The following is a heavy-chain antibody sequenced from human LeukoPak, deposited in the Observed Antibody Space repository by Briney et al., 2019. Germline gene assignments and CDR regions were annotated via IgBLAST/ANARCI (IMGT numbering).Heavy chain of an antibody. Sequence: GESLKISCKGSGYSFSSYWLIWVRQLPGKGLEWMGTIDPSDSYSNYSPAFQGHVTISADKSIRTAYLQWSSLKASDTAMYYCASLFRDDAFDIWGQGTMVTVSS. V-gene: IGHV5-10-1*01. J-gene: IGHJ3*02. CDR2: IDPSDSYS. CDR3: ASLFRDDAFDI. CDR1: GYSFSSYW.